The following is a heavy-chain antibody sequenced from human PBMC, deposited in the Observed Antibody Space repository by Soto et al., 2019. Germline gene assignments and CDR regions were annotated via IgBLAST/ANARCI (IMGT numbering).Heavy chain of an antibody. Sequence: GGSLRLSCEASGFTFSRNAMHWVRQAPGKGLEWVAVISFDGNNQYYTDSVKGRFTISRDNSKNTPDLQMNSLRREDTAVDYCARDREYSGFYYGMDVWFQGTTVTFSS. CDR1: GFTFSRNA. J-gene: IGHJ6*02. CDR3: ARDREYSGFYYGMDV. V-gene: IGHV3-30-3*01. CDR2: ISFDGNNQ. D-gene: IGHD5-12*01.